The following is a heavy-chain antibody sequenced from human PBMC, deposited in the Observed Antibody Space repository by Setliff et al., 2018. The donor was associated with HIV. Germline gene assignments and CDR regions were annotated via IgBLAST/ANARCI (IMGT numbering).Heavy chain of an antibody. CDR2: ISVYNGNT. J-gene: IGHJ3*02. CDR1: GYTFNNYG. Sequence: GASVKVSCKASGYTFNNYGISWVRQAPGQGLEWMGWISVYNGNTNYAQKLQGRVTMTTDTSASTAYMELSSLRSEDTAVYYCASVPPGREAFDIWGQGTMVTVSS. V-gene: IGHV1-18*01. CDR3: ASVPPGREAFDI.